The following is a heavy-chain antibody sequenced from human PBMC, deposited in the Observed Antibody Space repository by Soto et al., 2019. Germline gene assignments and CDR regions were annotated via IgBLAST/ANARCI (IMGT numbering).Heavy chain of an antibody. CDR3: ARVNDYGDYVNWFDP. CDR1: GGSISSYY. Sequence: QVQLQESGPGLVKPSETLSLTCTVSGGSISSYYWSWIRQPQGKGLEWIGYIFYSGSTNYNPSLKGRVTISVDTSKNPFSLKLSSVTAADTAVYYCARVNDYGDYVNWFDPWGQGTLVTVSS. CDR2: IFYSGST. J-gene: IGHJ5*02. D-gene: IGHD4-17*01. V-gene: IGHV4-59*01.